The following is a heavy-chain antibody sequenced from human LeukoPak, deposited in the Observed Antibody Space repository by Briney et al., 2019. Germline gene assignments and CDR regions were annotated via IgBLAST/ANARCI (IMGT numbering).Heavy chain of an antibody. J-gene: IGHJ5*02. CDR2: INHSGST. D-gene: IGHD3-22*01. CDR1: GGSFSGYY. CDR3: ARDRGAAYYYDSSGYSNWFDP. Sequence: SETLSLTCAVHGGSFSGYYWSWIRQPPGKGLEWIGEINHSGSTNYNPSLKSRVTISVDTSKNQFSLKLTSVTAADTAVYYCARDRGAAYYYDSSGYSNWFDPWGQGTLVTVSS. V-gene: IGHV4-34*01.